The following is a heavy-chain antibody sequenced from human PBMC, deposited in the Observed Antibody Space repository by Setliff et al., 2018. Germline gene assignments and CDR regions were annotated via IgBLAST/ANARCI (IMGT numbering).Heavy chain of an antibody. J-gene: IGHJ4*02. CDR3: AKRGPYCSGGTCHYYFDY. CDR1: NYF. V-gene: IGHV3-23*01. Sequence: NYFWSWVRQPAGKGLEWVSSISAQTTYYADSVKGRFTISRDNSKNTVYLEMNSLRAEDTAVYYCAKRGPYCSGGTCHYYFDYWGQGTLVTVSS. D-gene: IGHD2-15*01. CDR2: ISAQTT.